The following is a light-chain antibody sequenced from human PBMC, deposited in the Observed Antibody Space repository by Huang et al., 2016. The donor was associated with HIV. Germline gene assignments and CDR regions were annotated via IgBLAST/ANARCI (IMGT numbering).Light chain of an antibody. CDR1: QSLLFRSNNKNC. V-gene: IGKV4-1*01. CDR3: QQYFDVPWT. Sequence: IVMTQSPDSLAVSLGETATINYQSSQSLLFRSNNKNCLAWYQQKPGQPPTLLMSWASTRGSGVPSRFSGGGSGTDFTLTISSLQAEDVAVYFCQQYFDVPWTFGRGTKVEIK. J-gene: IGKJ1*01. CDR2: WAS.